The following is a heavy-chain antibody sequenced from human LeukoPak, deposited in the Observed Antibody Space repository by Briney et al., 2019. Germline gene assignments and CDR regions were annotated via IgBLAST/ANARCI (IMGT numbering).Heavy chain of an antibody. CDR3: ARSYGSGSYYPRDY. Sequence: PGGSLRLSCAASGFTFSDYYMSWIRQAPGKGLEWVSYISSSSTYTNYADSVKGRFTISRDNAKHSLYPQMNSLRADDTAVYYCARSYGSGSYYPRDYWGQGTLVTVSS. J-gene: IGHJ4*02. CDR2: ISSSSTYT. V-gene: IGHV3-11*03. CDR1: GFTFSDYY. D-gene: IGHD3-10*01.